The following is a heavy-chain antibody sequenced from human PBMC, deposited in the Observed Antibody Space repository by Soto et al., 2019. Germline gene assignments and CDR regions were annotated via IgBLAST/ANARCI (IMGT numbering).Heavy chain of an antibody. CDR2: IIPIFDTP. CDR3: ARSGGLDRDFNY. V-gene: IGHV1-69*13. D-gene: IGHD2-15*01. CDR1: GYTFTGYY. Sequence: SVKVSCKASGYTFTGYYMHWVRQAPGQGLEWMGGIIPIFDTPIYAQKFQDRVTITADESTSTAYMQLSSLRSGDTAVYYCARSGGLDRDFNYWGQGSLVTVSS. J-gene: IGHJ4*02.